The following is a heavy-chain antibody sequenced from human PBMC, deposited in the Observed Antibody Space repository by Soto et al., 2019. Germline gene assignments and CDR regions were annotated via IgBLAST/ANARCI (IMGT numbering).Heavy chain of an antibody. D-gene: IGHD3-10*01. V-gene: IGHV4-59*01. CDR2: IYYSGST. CDR3: AKGDDVYEWFGELLPFDY. J-gene: IGHJ4*02. CDR1: GGSISSYY. Sequence: SETLSLTCTVSGGSISSYYWSWIRQPPGKGLEWIGYIYYSGSTNYNPSLKSRVTISVDTSKNQFSLKLSSVTAADTAVYYCAKGDDVYEWFGELLPFDYWGQGTLVTVSS.